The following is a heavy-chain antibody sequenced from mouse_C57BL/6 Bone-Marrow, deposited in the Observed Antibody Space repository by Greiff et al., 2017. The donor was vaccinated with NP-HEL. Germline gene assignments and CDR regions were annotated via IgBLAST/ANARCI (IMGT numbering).Heavy chain of an antibody. V-gene: IGHV1-64*01. J-gene: IGHJ3*01. CDR2: IHPNSGST. CDR1: GYTFTSYW. D-gene: IGHD1-1*01. CDR3: ARHYYGSSYKFAY. Sequence: VQLQQSGAELVKPGASVKLSCKASGYTFTSYWMHWVKQRPGQGLEWIGMIHPNSGSTNYNEKFKSKATLTVDKSSSTAYMQLSSLTSEDSAVYYCARHYYGSSYKFAYWGQGTLVTVSA.